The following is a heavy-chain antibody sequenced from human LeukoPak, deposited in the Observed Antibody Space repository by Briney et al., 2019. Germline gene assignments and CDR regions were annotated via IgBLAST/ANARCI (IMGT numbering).Heavy chain of an antibody. D-gene: IGHD2-2*01. Sequence: GGSLRLSCAASGFTFSAYSMNWVRQAPGKGLEWVSYISSSSSTIFYADSVKGRFTISRDNAKNSLYLQMNSLRAEDTAVYYCARLWVVPDDYWGQGTLVTVSS. J-gene: IGHJ4*02. CDR3: ARLWVVPDDY. V-gene: IGHV3-48*04. CDR1: GFTFSAYS. CDR2: ISSSSSTI.